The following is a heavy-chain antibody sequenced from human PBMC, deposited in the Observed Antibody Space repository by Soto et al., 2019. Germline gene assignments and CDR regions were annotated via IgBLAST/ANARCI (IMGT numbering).Heavy chain of an antibody. CDR2: ISYDGSIQ. J-gene: IGHJ4*02. D-gene: IGHD6-13*01. Sequence: QVQLVESGGGVVHPGRSLRLSCAASGFTFSSYGMHWVRQAPGEGLEWVVVISYDGSIQYYTDSAKGRFTISRDNSKSPLYLQMNSLRAEDTAVYYCAQEIRAYSSSWSFDYWGQGTLVTVSS. V-gene: IGHV3-30*18. CDR3: AQEIRAYSSSWSFDY. CDR1: GFTFSSYG.